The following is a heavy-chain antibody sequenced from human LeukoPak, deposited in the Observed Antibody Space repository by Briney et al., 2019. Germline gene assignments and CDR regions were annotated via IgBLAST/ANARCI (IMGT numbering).Heavy chain of an antibody. V-gene: IGHV4-59*08. D-gene: IGHD3-3*01. CDR3: ARHSDNYDFWSGYLYGMDV. J-gene: IGHJ6*02. CDR2: IYYSGST. Sequence: SETLSLTCTVSGGSISNYYWSWIRQPPGKGLEWIGYIYYSGSTNYNPSLKSRVTISVDTSKNQFSLKLSSVTAADTAVYYCARHSDNYDFWSGYLYGMDVWGQGTTVTVSS. CDR1: GGSISNYY.